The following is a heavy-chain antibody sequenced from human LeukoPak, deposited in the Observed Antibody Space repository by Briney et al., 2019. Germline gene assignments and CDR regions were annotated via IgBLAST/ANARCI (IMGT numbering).Heavy chain of an antibody. CDR2: ISYDGSNK. CDR1: GFTFSRYA. Sequence: GRSLRLSCAASGFTFSRYAMHWVRQAPGKGLDWVAVISYDGSNKYYADSVKGRFTISRDNSKNTLYLQMDSLRAEDTAVYYCARDQQTGIAVAYFDYWGQGTLVTVSP. CDR3: ARDQQTGIAVAYFDY. V-gene: IGHV3-30-3*01. J-gene: IGHJ4*02. D-gene: IGHD6-19*01.